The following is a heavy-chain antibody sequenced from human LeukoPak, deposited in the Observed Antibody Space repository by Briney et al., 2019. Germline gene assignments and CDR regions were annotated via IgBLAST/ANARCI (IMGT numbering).Heavy chain of an antibody. D-gene: IGHD6-19*01. CDR1: GYTFTSYA. J-gene: IGHJ4*02. CDR3: ARDANSDSSGWYPPPAYYFDY. Sequence: ASVKVSCKASGYTFTSYAMHWVRQAPGQRLEWMGWINAGNGNTKYSQKFQGRVTITRDTSASTAYMELSSLRSEDTAVYYCARDANSDSSGWYPPPAYYFDYWGQGTLVTVSS. V-gene: IGHV1-3*01. CDR2: INAGNGNT.